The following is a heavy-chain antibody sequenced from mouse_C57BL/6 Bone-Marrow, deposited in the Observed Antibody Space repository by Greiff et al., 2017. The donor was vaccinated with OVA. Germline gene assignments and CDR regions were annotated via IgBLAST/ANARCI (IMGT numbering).Heavy chain of an antibody. V-gene: IGHV5-6*01. CDR3: ASPAYSFAY. Sequence: EVQLVESGGDLVKPGGSLKLSCAASGFTFSSYGMSWVRQTPDKRLEWVATISSGGSYTYYPDSVKGRFTISRDNAKNTLYLQMSSLKSEDTAMYYCASPAYSFAYWGQGTLVTVSA. CDR2: ISSGGSYT. CDR1: GFTFSSYG. D-gene: IGHD2-10*01. J-gene: IGHJ3*01.